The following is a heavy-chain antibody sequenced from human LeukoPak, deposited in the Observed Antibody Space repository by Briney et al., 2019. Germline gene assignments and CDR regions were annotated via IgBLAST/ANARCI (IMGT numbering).Heavy chain of an antibody. CDR1: GFTFSSYG. CDR2: TSSSSAYT. CDR3: VRGSPLGATTNWLDP. Sequence: GGSLRLSCAASGFTFSSYGMHWVRQAPGKGLEWVSSTSSSSAYTFYAESGKGRFTISRDNAKNSLFLQMNSLRAEDTAMYYCVRGSPLGATTNWLDPWGQGTLVTVSS. D-gene: IGHD1-26*01. V-gene: IGHV3-21*01. J-gene: IGHJ5*02.